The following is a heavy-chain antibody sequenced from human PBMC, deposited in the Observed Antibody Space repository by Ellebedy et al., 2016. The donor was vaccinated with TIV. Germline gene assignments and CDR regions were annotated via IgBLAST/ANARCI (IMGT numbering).Heavy chain of an antibody. Sequence: ASVKVSCKASGYTFTAYGIHWVRQAPGQRLEWMGWINAGNDHTKYSQKFLGRVTLARDTSASTAYMVLSSLRSEDTAVYYCARDSLMVSFGGVPDYWGQGTLVTVSS. CDR3: ARDSLMVSFGGVPDY. J-gene: IGHJ4*02. V-gene: IGHV1-3*01. D-gene: IGHD3-16*01. CDR1: GYTFTAYG. CDR2: INAGNDHT.